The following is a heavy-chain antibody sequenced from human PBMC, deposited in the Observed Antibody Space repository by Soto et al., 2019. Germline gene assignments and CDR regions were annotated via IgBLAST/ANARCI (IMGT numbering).Heavy chain of an antibody. J-gene: IGHJ4*02. CDR3: ARYTTYYYDSSGYYYFDY. V-gene: IGHV2-26*01. CDR2: IFSNDEK. Sequence: QVTLKESGPVLVKPTETLTLTCTVSGFSLSNARMGVSWIRQPPGKALEWLAHIFSNDEKSYSTSLKSRLTISKDTSKSQVVLTMTNMDAVDTATYYCARYTTYYYDSSGYYYFDYWGQGTLVTVSS. CDR1: GFSLSNARMG. D-gene: IGHD3-22*01.